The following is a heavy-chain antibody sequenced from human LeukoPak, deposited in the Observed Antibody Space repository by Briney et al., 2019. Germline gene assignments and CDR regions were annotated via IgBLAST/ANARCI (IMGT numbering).Heavy chain of an antibody. CDR1: GYTFTSYY. CDR3: ARDRGGDYGRGRYYYYYYMDV. D-gene: IGHD4-17*01. V-gene: IGHV1-46*01. J-gene: IGHJ6*03. CDR2: ISPSGGST. Sequence: ASVKVSCKASGYTFTSYYMHWVRQAPGQGLEWMGIISPSGGSTSYAQKFQGRVTMTRDTSTSTVYMELSSLRSEDTAVYYCARDRGGDYGRGRYYYYYYMDVWGKGTTVTVSS.